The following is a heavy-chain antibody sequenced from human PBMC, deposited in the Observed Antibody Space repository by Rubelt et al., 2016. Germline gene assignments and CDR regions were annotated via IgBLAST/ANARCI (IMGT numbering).Heavy chain of an antibody. D-gene: IGHD6-6*01. V-gene: IGHV3-30*03. J-gene: IGHJ4*02. CDR1: GFRFSSFA. Sequence: QVQLVESGGGVVQPGRSQRLSCEGSGFRFSSFAMHWVRQATGKGPEWVALIPYDGSDKYYADSVKGRFTISRDNYNNRVFLQMNSLRAEDTAFYFCARYSSSSGGFDYWGQGTLVTVSS. CDR3: ARYSSSSGGFDY. CDR2: IPYDGSDK.